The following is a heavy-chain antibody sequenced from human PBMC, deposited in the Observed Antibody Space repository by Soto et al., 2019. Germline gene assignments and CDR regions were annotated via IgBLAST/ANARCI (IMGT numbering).Heavy chain of an antibody. Sequence: ASVKVSCKASGYTFTSYAMHWVRQAPGQRLEWMGWINAGNGNTKYSQKFQGRVTITRDTSAITAYMELSSLRSEDTSVYYCAREPHPVYGSGSYYSVYWGQGTLVTVSS. J-gene: IGHJ4*02. CDR2: INAGNGNT. D-gene: IGHD3-10*01. CDR1: GYTFTSYA. V-gene: IGHV1-3*01. CDR3: AREPHPVYGSGSYYSVY.